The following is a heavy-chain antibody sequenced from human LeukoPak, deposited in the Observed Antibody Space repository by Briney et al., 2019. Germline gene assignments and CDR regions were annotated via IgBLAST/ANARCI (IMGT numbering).Heavy chain of an antibody. CDR3: ARDGSVQEMATIPYET. Sequence: GGSLRLSCAASGFTFSSYSMNWVRQAPGKGLEWVSSISSSSSYIYYADSVEGRFTISRDNAKNSLYLQMNSLRAEDTAVYYCARDGSVQEMATIPYETWGQGTLVTVSS. V-gene: IGHV3-21*01. D-gene: IGHD5-24*01. J-gene: IGHJ5*02. CDR2: ISSSSSYI. CDR1: GFTFSSYS.